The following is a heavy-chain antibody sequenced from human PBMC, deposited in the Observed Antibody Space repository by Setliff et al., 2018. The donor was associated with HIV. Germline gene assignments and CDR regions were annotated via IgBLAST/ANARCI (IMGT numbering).Heavy chain of an antibody. CDR2: INAGNGNT. CDR1: GFTFTSYA. V-gene: IGHV1-3*01. Sequence: ASVKVSCAASGFTFTSYAMHWVRQAPGQRLEWMGWINAGNGNTKYSQKFQGRVTITRDTSASTAYMELSSLRSEDTAVYYCARPAGMLLYPFDAFDIWGQGTMVTV. D-gene: IGHD2-2*02. CDR3: ARPAGMLLYPFDAFDI. J-gene: IGHJ3*02.